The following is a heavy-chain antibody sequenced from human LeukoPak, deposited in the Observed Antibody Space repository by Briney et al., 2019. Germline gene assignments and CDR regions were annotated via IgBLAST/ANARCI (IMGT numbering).Heavy chain of an antibody. D-gene: IGHD2-15*01. J-gene: IGHJ6*02. CDR2: ISGSGGST. V-gene: IGHV3-23*01. CDR1: GFTFGSYA. Sequence: GGSLRLSCAASGFTFGSYAMSWVRQAPGKGLEWVSGISGSGGSTYYADSVKGRFTISRDNSKNTLYLQMNSLRAEDTAVYYCAKCKIHCSGGSCYSYYHYGMDVWGQGTTVTVSS. CDR3: AKCKIHCSGGSCYSYYHYGMDV.